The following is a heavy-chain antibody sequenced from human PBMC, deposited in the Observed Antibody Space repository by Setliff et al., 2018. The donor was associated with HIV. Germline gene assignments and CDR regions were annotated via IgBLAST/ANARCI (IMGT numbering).Heavy chain of an antibody. D-gene: IGHD3-3*01. V-gene: IGHV4-38-2*01. CDR2: IYHSGTT. J-gene: IGHJ6*02. CDR1: GSSISSGYY. Sequence: SETLSLTCAVSGSSISSGYYWGWIRQPPGKGLEWVGSIYHSGTTYYNPSLKSRVTISVDTSKNQFSLKLSYVIAADTAVYYCARIFGDQGYYYGMDVWGQGTTVTVSS. CDR3: ARIFGDQGYYYGMDV.